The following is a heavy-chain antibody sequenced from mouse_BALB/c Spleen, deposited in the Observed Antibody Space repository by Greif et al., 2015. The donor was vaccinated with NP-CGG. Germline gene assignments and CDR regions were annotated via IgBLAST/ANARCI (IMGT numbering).Heavy chain of an antibody. CDR2: ISYDGSN. Sequence: VQLQQSGPGLVKPSQSLSLTCSVTGYSITSGYYWNWIRQFPGNKLEWMGYISYDGSNNYNPSLKNRISITRDTSKNQFFLKLNSVTTEDTATYYRARRVLGGFDYWGQGTTRTVSS. CDR1: GYSITSGYY. D-gene: IGHD3-1*01. V-gene: IGHV3-6*02. CDR3: ARRVLGGFDY. J-gene: IGHJ2*01.